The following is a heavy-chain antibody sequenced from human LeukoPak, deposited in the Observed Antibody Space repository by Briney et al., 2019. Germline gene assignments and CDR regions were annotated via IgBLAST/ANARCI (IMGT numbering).Heavy chain of an antibody. CDR3: ARAKYYCSSTSCYHPSLYYYYGMDV. D-gene: IGHD2-2*01. Sequence: ASVKVSCKASGYTFTGYYMHWVRQAPGQGLEWMGWISAYNGNTNYAQKLQGRVTMTTDTSTSTAYMELRSLRSDDTAVYYCARAKYYCSSTSCYHPSLYYYYGMDVWGQGTTVTVSS. V-gene: IGHV1-18*04. CDR2: ISAYNGNT. J-gene: IGHJ6*02. CDR1: GYTFTGYY.